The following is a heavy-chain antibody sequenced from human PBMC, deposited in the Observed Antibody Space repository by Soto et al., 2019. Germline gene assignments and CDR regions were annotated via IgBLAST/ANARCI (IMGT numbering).Heavy chain of an antibody. CDR2: IYPGDSDT. CDR3: ARHGVGDILTGQPDY. CDR1: EYYFGNYW. J-gene: IGHJ4*02. Sequence: HGESLKISCKGSEYYFGNYWIAWVRQMPGKGLEWMGIIYPGDSDTRYSPSFQGQVTISADKSINTAHLQWSSLKASDTAMYYCARHGVGDILTGQPDYWGQGTLVTVSS. V-gene: IGHV5-51*01. D-gene: IGHD3-9*01.